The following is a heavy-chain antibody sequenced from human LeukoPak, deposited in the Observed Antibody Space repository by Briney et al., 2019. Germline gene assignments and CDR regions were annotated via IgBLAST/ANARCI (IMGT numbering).Heavy chain of an antibody. CDR1: GASFNDYY. CDR3: ARGVVVPAAMRGYYYYYGMDV. D-gene: IGHD2-2*01. J-gene: IGHJ6*04. Sequence: SETLSLTCAVYGASFNDYYWSWIRQPPGKGLEWIGEMKHSGSTNYNPSLESRVTISVDTSKNQFSLKLNSVTAADTAVYYCARGVVVPAAMRGYYYYYGMDVWGKGITVTASS. CDR2: MKHSGST. V-gene: IGHV4-34*01.